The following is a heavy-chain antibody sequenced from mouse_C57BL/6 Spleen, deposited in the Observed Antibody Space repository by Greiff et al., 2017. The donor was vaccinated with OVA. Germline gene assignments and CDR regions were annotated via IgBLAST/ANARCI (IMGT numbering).Heavy chain of an antibody. Sequence: QVQLQQPGAELVKPGASVKMSCKASGFTFTSYWITWVKQRPGQGLEWIGDIYPGCGSTNYNEKFKSKATLTVDTSSSTAYMQLSSLKSEDSAVYYCARCGLLRSLIDYWGQGTTLTVSS. V-gene: IGHV1-55*01. CDR2: IYPGCGST. D-gene: IGHD1-1*01. CDR1: GFTFTSYW. J-gene: IGHJ2*01. CDR3: ARCGLLRSLIDY.